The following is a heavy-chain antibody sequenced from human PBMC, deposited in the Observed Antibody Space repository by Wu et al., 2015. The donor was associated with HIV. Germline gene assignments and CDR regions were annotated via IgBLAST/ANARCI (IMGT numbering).Heavy chain of an antibody. CDR2: INPNSADT. CDR3: ARSVTRQQLAPGP. V-gene: IGHV1-2*02. D-gene: IGHD6-13*01. J-gene: IGHJ5*02. CDR1: GYTFTDSY. Sequence: QVQMVQSGAEVKKPGASVKVSCKASGYTFTDSYIHWVRQAPGQGLEWMGWINPNSADTEFEQKFQGRVFMTRDTSMSTAYMELTRLKSDDTAVYYCARSVTRQQLAPGPWGQGTLVTVSS.